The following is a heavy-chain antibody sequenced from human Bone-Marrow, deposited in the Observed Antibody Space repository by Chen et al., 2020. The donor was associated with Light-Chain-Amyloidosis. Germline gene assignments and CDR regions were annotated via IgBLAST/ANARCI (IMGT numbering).Heavy chain of an antibody. Sequence: EVQLVESGGGLVQPGGSLKLSCAASGFTFIGSAMHWVRQASGKGLEWVGRIRRKANSYATAYAASVKGRYTISRDDSKNTAYLQMNSLKTEDTAVYYCTRLGSGSYSVAYWGQGTLVTVSS. D-gene: IGHD1-26*01. CDR3: TRLGSGSYSVAY. V-gene: IGHV3-73*02. J-gene: IGHJ4*02. CDR1: GFTFIGSA. CDR2: IRRKANSYAT.